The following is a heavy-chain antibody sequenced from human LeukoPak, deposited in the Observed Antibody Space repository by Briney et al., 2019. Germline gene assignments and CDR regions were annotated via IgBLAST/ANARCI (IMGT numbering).Heavy chain of an antibody. CDR2: ICRSSSYI. Sequence: GYLRLPCLSPGFTFSIYSMSWGLQAPGTGAGGGSSICRSSSYIYYADSVKGRFTVSRDNAKNSLYLQMNSLRAEDTAVYYCARDLMLWCTNGVCNGGMDVWGQGTTVSVFS. CDR1: GFTFSIYS. J-gene: IGHJ6*02. CDR3: ARDLMLWCTNGVCNGGMDV. V-gene: IGHV3-21*01. D-gene: IGHD2-8*01.